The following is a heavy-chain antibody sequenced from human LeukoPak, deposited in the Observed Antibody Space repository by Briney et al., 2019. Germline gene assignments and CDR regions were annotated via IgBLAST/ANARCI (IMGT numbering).Heavy chain of an antibody. V-gene: IGHV4-59*01. CDR1: GGSISSYY. CDR2: IYYSGST. J-gene: IGHJ6*03. CDR3: ARCRFLEWFSFYYYYYYMDV. Sequence: PSETLSLTCTVSGGSISSYYWSWIRQPPGKGLEWIGYIYYSGSTNYNPSLKSRVTISVDTSKNQFSLKLSSVTAADTAVYYCARCRFLEWFSFYYYYYYMDVWGKGTTVTVSS. D-gene: IGHD3-3*01.